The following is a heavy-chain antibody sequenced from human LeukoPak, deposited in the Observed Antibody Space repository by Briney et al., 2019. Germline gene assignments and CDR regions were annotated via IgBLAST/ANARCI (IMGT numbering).Heavy chain of an antibody. J-gene: IGHJ4*02. D-gene: IGHD4-17*01. CDR3: AREGLFYGDYGFFDY. CDR1: GGSISSYY. V-gene: IGHV4-59*01. CDR2: IYYSGST. Sequence: SETLSLTCTVSGGSISSYYWSWIRQPPGKGLEWIGYIYYSGSTNYNPSLKSRVTISIDTSKNQFSLNLSSVTAADTAVYYCAREGLFYGDYGFFDYWGQGTLVTVSS.